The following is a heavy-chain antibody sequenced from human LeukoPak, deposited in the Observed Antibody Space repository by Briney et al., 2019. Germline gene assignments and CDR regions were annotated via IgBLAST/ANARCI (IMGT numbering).Heavy chain of an antibody. CDR3: ARDRLHDAFDI. Sequence: PGGSLRLSCAASGFTFSSYEMNWVRQAPGKGLEWVANIKQDGSEKYYVDSVKGRFTISRDNAKNSLYLQMNSLRAEDTAVYYCARDRLHDAFDIWGQGTMVTVSS. V-gene: IGHV3-7*04. CDR2: IKQDGSEK. CDR1: GFTFSSYE. J-gene: IGHJ3*02. D-gene: IGHD6-25*01.